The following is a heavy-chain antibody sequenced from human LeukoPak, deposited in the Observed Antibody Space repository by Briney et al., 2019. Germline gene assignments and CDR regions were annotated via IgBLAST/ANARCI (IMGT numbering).Heavy chain of an antibody. J-gene: IGHJ4*02. CDR2: ISGSGGST. D-gene: IGHD3-10*01. V-gene: IGHV3-23*01. Sequence: PGGSLRLSCAASGFTFSSYAMSWVRQAPGKGLEWVSAISGSGGSTYYADSVKGRFTISRDNSKNTLYLQMNSLRAEDTAVYYCAKDGLEWFGELKDHWGQGTLVTVSS. CDR1: GFTFSSYA. CDR3: AKDGLEWFGELKDH.